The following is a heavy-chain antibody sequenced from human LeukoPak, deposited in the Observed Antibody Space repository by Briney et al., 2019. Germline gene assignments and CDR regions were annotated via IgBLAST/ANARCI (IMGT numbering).Heavy chain of an antibody. CDR1: GFTFNSYE. D-gene: IGHD1-26*01. CDR3: ARGGSYVHY. V-gene: IGHV3-48*03. J-gene: IGHJ4*02. CDR2: INSGGSAM. Sequence: SGGSLRLSCAASGFTFNSYEMNWVRQAPGKGLEWVSYINSGGSAMYYADSVKGRFTISRDNAKNSLYLQMNSLRADDTAVYYCARGGSYVHYWGQGTLVTVSS.